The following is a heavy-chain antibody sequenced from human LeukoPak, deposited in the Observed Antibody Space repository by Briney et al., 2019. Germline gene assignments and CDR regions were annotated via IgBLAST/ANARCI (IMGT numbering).Heavy chain of an antibody. D-gene: IGHD2-2*01. J-gene: IGHJ4*02. CDR3: ARGGDIVVVPAAYHFDY. V-gene: IGHV1-69*13. CDR1: GGTFISYA. Sequence: SVKASCKASGGTFISYAISWVRQAPGQGLEWMGGIIPIFGTANYAQKFQGRVTITADESTSTAYMELSSLRSEDTAVYYCARGGDIVVVPAAYHFDYWGQGTLVTVSS. CDR2: IIPIFGTA.